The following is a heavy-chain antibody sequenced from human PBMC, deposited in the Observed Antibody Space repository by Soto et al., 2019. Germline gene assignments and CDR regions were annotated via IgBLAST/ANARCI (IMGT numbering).Heavy chain of an antibody. CDR3: ARDADYGGSRGGMDV. J-gene: IGHJ6*02. CDR2: IYYSGST. Sequence: QLHLEEWGPGLLKPPETRPLIGSVSGASFNNVDYFWGWFRHHPENGREWIGYIYYSGSTRYNPSFKTRATLSIDTSKNQFSLRLNSVTVADTAVYFCARDADYGGSRGGMDVWGRGTTVTVSS. D-gene: IGHD4-17*01. CDR1: GASFNNVDYF. V-gene: IGHV4-31*03.